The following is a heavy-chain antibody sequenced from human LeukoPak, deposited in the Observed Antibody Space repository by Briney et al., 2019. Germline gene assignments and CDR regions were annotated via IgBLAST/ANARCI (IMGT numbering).Heavy chain of an antibody. CDR2: INPSGGST. V-gene: IGHV1-46*01. CDR1: GYTFTNYF. J-gene: IGHJ6*02. D-gene: IGHD2-2*01. Sequence: ASVKVSCKASGYTFTNYFMHWVRQAPGQGLEWMGIINPSGGSTSYAQKFQGRVTMTRDTSTSTVYMELSSLRSEDTAVYYCARSVNVPAAQRYAYYYYGMDVWGQGTTVTVSS. CDR3: ARSVNVPAAQRYAYYYYGMDV.